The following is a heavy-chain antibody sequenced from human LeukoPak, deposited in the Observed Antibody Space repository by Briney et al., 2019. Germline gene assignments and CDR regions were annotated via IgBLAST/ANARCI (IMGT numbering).Heavy chain of an antibody. V-gene: IGHV1-18*01. Sequence: ASVKLSCKASGYTFTSYGISWVRQAPGQGLEWMGWISAYNGNTNYAQKLQGRVTMTTDTSTSTVYMELSSLRSEDTAVYYCARGYSSGLMDVWGKGTTITVSS. J-gene: IGHJ6*04. CDR2: ISAYNGNT. CDR3: ARGYSSGLMDV. CDR1: GYTFTSYG. D-gene: IGHD6-19*01.